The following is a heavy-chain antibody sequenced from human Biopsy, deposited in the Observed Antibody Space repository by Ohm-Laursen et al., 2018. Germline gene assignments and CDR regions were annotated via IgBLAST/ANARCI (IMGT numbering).Heavy chain of an antibody. CDR1: VLTFSRYS. J-gene: IGHJ6*02. D-gene: IGHD2-2*01. Sequence: SLRLSCAASVLTFSRYSMHWVCQAPCQGLERVSSISSSSNFIYYGDSVKGRFTISRDNAKNSLYLQMNSLRAGDTAVYYCARVLRPAAAVHYGMDVWGQGTTVTVSS. CDR2: ISSSSNFI. CDR3: ARVLRPAAAVHYGMDV. V-gene: IGHV3-21*01.